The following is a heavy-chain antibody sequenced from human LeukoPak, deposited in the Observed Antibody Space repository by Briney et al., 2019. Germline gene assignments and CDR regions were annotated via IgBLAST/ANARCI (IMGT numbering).Heavy chain of an antibody. J-gene: IGHJ4*02. V-gene: IGHV4-39*07. CDR1: GGSISSSSYY. CDR2: IYYSGSA. CDR3: ETPMVWPHNGRASDY. Sequence: SETLSLTCTVSGGSISSSSYYWGWIRQPPGKGLEWIGSIYYSGSAYYNPSLKSRVSISVDTSKNQFSLKLRSVTAADTAVYSWETPMVWPHNGRASDYGARETRSP. D-gene: IGHD3-10*01.